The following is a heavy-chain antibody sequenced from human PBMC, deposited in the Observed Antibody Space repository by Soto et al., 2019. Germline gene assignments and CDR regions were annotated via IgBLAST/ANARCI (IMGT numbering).Heavy chain of an antibody. Sequence: PSETLSLTCTVSGGSISSYYWSWIRQPPGKGLEWIGYIYYSGSTNYNPSLKSRVTISVDTSKNQFSLKLSSVTAADTAVYYCARGWGTMVRGVILVDYYGMDVWGQGTTVT. D-gene: IGHD3-10*01. CDR1: GGSISSYY. CDR2: IYYSGST. CDR3: ARGWGTMVRGVILVDYYGMDV. V-gene: IGHV4-59*12. J-gene: IGHJ6*02.